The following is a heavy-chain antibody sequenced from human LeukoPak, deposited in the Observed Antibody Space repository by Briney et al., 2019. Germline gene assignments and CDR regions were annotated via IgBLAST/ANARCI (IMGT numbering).Heavy chain of an antibody. CDR3: AKDSGYSDYYMDV. J-gene: IGHJ6*03. D-gene: IGHD5-18*01. CDR2: IRYDGSDK. CDR1: GFTFSSYG. Sequence: GGSLRLSCAASGFTFSSYGMHWVRQAPGKGLEWVAFIRYDGSDKYYADSMKGRFTISRDNSKNTLYLQMNSLRAEDTAVYYCAKDSGYSDYYMDVWGKGTTFIVSS. V-gene: IGHV3-30*02.